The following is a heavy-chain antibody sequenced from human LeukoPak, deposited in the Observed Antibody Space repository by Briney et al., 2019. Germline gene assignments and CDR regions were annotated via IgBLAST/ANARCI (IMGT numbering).Heavy chain of an antibody. D-gene: IGHD3-10*02. CDR3: ASNGAITMLTWFDP. CDR2: ISGSGGST. CDR1: GFTFSTYD. V-gene: IGHV3-23*01. J-gene: IGHJ5*02. Sequence: GGSLRLSCAAPGFTFSTYDMSWVRQAPGRGLEWVSAISGSGGSTYYAGSVKGRFTISRDNSKNMLYLQMNSLRAEDTAVYYCASNGAITMLTWFDPWGQGTLVTVSS.